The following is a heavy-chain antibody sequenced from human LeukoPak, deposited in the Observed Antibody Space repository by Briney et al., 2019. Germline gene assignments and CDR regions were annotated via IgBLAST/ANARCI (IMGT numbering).Heavy chain of an antibody. Sequence: GGPLRLSCEASGFTFSGSSMSWVRQTPGKGLEWISSITGSGGRPDYAESLQGRFPISRDNSKNTLFLQMNSLRVEDTAIYYCAKASRYYFNSPLDYWGQGALVTVSS. J-gene: IGHJ4*02. V-gene: IGHV3-23*01. CDR3: AKASRYYFNSPLDY. CDR2: ITGSGGRP. D-gene: IGHD2/OR15-2a*01. CDR1: GFTFSGSS.